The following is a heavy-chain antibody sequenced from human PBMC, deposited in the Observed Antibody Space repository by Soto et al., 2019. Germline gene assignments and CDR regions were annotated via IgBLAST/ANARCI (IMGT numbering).Heavy chain of an antibody. J-gene: IGHJ4*02. V-gene: IGHV3-15*01. D-gene: IGHD6-19*01. CDR3: TTDDIAVAGTDY. CDR1: GFTFSNAW. Sequence: GGSLRLSCAASGFTFSNAWMSWVRQAPGKGLEWVGCIKSKTDGGTTDYAAPVKGRFTISRDDSKNTLYLQMNSLKTEDTAVYYCTTDDIAVAGTDYWGQGTLVTVSS. CDR2: IKSKTDGGTT.